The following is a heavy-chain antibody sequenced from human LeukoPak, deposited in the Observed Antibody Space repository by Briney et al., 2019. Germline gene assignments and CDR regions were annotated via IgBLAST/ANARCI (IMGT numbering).Heavy chain of an antibody. CDR3: ARHGGTLGRATRRDAFDI. Sequence: SETLSLTCTVSGGSISSYYWSWIRQPPGKGLEWIGYIYYSGSTNYNPSLKSRVTISVDTSKDQFSLKLSSVTAADTVVYYCARHGGTLGRATRRDAFDIWGQGTMVTVSS. J-gene: IGHJ3*02. D-gene: IGHD3-3*01. CDR2: IYYSGST. CDR1: GGSISSYY. V-gene: IGHV4-59*08.